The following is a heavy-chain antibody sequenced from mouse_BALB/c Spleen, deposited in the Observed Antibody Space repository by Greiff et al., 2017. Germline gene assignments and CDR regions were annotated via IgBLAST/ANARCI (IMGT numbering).Heavy chain of an antibody. V-gene: IGHV5-12-2*01. CDR2: ISNGGGST. CDR3: ASHIHYRYDGGYAMDY. Sequence: EVKLMESGGGLVQPGGSLKLSCAASGFTFSSYTMSWVRQTPEQRLEWVAYISNGGGSTYYPDTVKGRFTISRYNAKNTLYLQMSSLKSEDTAMYYCASHIHYRYDGGYAMDYWGQGTSVTVSS. J-gene: IGHJ4*01. CDR1: GFTFSSYT. D-gene: IGHD2-14*01.